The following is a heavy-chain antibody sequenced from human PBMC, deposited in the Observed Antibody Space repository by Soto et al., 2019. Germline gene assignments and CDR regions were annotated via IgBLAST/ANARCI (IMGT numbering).Heavy chain of an antibody. CDR1: GGSISSGDYY. D-gene: IGHD6-6*01. Sequence: QVQLQESGPGLVKPSQTLSLTCTVSGGSISSGDYYWSWIRQPPGEGLEWIGYIYYSGSTYYNPSLKSRVTISVDTAKNQFSLKLSSVTAAATAVYYCAREGGDYSSSSVYFDYWGQGTLVTVSS. J-gene: IGHJ4*02. CDR3: AREGGDYSSSSVYFDY. CDR2: IYYSGST. V-gene: IGHV4-30-4*01.